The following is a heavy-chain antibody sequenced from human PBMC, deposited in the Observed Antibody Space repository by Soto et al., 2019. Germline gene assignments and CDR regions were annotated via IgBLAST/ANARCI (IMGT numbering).Heavy chain of an antibody. CDR1: GYNFTSYG. Sequence: QVQLMQSGAEVKKPGASVKVSCKASGYNFTSYGISWVRQAPGQGLEWMGWISAYNGNTNYAQKLQGRVTMTTDTSTSTAYMELRSLRSDDTAVYYCARNYVGFGDLWPYYYYMDVWGKGTTVTVSS. CDR2: ISAYNGNT. CDR3: ARNYVGFGDLWPYYYYMDV. V-gene: IGHV1-18*01. D-gene: IGHD3-10*01. J-gene: IGHJ6*03.